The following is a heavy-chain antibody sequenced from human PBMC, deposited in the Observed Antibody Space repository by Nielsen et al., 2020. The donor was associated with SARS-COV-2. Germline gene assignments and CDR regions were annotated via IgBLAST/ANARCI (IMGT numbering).Heavy chain of an antibody. CDR3: ARAPVNYDFWSGYSDYFDY. Sequence: WIRQPPGKGLEWVAVIWCDGSNKYYADSVKGRFTISRDNSKNTLYLQMNSLRAEDTAVYYCARAPVNYDFWSGYSDYFDYWGQGTLVTVSS. CDR2: IWCDGSNK. D-gene: IGHD3-3*01. V-gene: IGHV3-33*01. J-gene: IGHJ4*02.